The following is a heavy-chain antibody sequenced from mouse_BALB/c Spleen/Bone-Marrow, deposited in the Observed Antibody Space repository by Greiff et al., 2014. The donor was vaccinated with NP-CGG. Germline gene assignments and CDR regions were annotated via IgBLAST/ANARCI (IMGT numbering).Heavy chain of an antibody. Sequence: EVKLMESGGGLVQPGGSRKLSCAASGFTFSSFGMHWVRQAPEKGLEWVAYISSGSSTIYYADTMKGRFTISRNNPKNTLFLQMTSLRAEATAMYYGTRSETVGAIDYWGQGTSVTVSS. CDR2: ISSGSSTI. CDR3: TRSETVGAIDY. CDR1: GFTFSSFG. V-gene: IGHV5-17*02. D-gene: IGHD3-2*01. J-gene: IGHJ4*01.